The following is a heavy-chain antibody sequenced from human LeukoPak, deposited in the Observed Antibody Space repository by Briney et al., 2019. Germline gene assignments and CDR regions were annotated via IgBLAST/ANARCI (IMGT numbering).Heavy chain of an antibody. D-gene: IGHD4-17*01. J-gene: IGHJ4*02. CDR2: IHYSVSS. Sequence: SETLSLTCTVSGGSISSYYWSWIRQPPGKGLEWIGYIHYSVSSYYNPSLKSRVTMSVDTSKNQLSLTLGSVTAADTAVYHCARGTVTTGYFDFWGQGTLVTVSS. CDR1: GGSISSYY. CDR3: ARGTVTTGYFDF. V-gene: IGHV4-59*01.